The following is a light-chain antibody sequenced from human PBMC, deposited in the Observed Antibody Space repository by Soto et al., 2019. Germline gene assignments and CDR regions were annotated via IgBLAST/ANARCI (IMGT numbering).Light chain of an antibody. CDR3: ETWDSNTHTV. CDR2: LEGSGSY. J-gene: IGLJ3*02. V-gene: IGLV4-60*02. CDR1: SGHSSYI. Sequence: QSVLTQSSSASASLGSSVKLTCTLSSGHSSYIIAWHQQQPGKAPRYLMKLEGSGSYNKGSGVPDRFSGSSSGADRYLTISTLQFEDEADYYCETWDSNTHTVFGGGTKLTFL.